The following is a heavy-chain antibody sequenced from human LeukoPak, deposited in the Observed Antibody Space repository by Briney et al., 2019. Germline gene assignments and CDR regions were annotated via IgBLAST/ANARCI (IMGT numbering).Heavy chain of an antibody. CDR1: GDSMSSYY. CDR3: ARGDYYDGGGRNWFDP. Sequence: SETLSLTCTVSGDSMSSYYWNFVRQPAGKGLEWIGRIHTSWTTYYNPSLKSRITMSVDTSRNQFSLRLTSVTAADTAVYYCARGDYYDGGGRNWFDPWGQGTLVTVSS. CDR2: IHTSWTT. D-gene: IGHD3-16*01. J-gene: IGHJ5*02. V-gene: IGHV4-4*07.